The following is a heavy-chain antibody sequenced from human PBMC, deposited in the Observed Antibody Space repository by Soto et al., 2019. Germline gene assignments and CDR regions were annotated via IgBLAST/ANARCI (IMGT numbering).Heavy chain of an antibody. J-gene: IGHJ4*02. CDR3: ARDEIQLWFEGPPFDY. D-gene: IGHD5-18*01. Sequence: QVQLLQSGAEVKKPGTSVRVSCKASGYIFSGYYIHWLRQAPGHGLEWMGWINPKTGGTKYTQKFQGRGTMTRDTSSSTAYMELSSLTSDDTAVYYCARDEIQLWFEGPPFDYWGQGTLVTVSS. CDR2: INPKTGGT. CDR1: GYIFSGYY. V-gene: IGHV1-2*02.